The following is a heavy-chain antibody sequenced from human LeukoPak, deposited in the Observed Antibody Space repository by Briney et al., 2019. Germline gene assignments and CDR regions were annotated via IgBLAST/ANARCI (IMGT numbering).Heavy chain of an antibody. CDR2: IYTSVST. V-gene: IGHV4-61*02. Sequence: SETLSLTCSVSGDSIRSGTYYCSWIRQPAGKGLEWIGRIYTSVSTSYNPSLKSRVTISVDTSENQFSLKLTSVTAADTAVYYCARGGGATRIDYWGQGTLVTVSS. CDR1: GDSIRSGTYY. CDR3: ARGGGATRIDY. J-gene: IGHJ4*02. D-gene: IGHD5-12*01.